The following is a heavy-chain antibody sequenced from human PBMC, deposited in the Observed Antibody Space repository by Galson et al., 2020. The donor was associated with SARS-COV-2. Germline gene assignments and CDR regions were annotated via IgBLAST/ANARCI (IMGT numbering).Heavy chain of an antibody. V-gene: IGHV1-2*02. Sequence: APVKVSCKASGYSFTAYYMHWVRQAPGQGLEWMGWINPNNGATNYAQKFQGRVSMTRDTSITTAYVELNSLRSDDAAVYYCVREDAQWKNFDFWGQGSLVTVSS. J-gene: IGHJ4*02. CDR2: INPNNGAT. CDR3: VREDAQWKNFDF. CDR1: GYSFTAYY. D-gene: IGHD6-19*01.